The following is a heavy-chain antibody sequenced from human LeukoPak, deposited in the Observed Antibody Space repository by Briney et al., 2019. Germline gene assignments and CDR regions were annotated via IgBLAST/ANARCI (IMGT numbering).Heavy chain of an antibody. CDR3: ARDRWGTDSRYMDV. CDR2: FIPIFGIA. CDR1: GGTLSSYA. Sequence: ASLRVSSKASGGTLSSYAISCGREAPGQGLKWMGGFIPIFGIAKSAQKFQGRVTTTADESPRTAYMELSSGRCAATPLYNCARDRWGTDSRYMDVWGKETTVTVSS. V-gene: IGHV1-69*13. D-gene: IGHD2-8*02. J-gene: IGHJ6*03.